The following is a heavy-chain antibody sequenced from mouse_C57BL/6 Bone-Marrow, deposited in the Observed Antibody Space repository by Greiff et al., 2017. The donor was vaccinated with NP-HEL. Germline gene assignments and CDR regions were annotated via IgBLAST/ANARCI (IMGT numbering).Heavy chain of an antibody. CDR2: FYPGSGSI. J-gene: IGHJ4*01. V-gene: IGHV1-62-2*01. CDR3: ARHEEAIYYYGSSYGGGYAMDY. CDR1: GYTFTEYT. Sequence: VKLMESGAELVKPGASVKLSCKASGYTFTEYTIHWVKQRSGQGLEWIGWFYPGSGSIKYNEKFKDKATLTADKSSSTVYMELSRLTSEDSAVYFCARHEEAIYYYGSSYGGGYAMDYWGQGTSVTVSS. D-gene: IGHD1-1*01.